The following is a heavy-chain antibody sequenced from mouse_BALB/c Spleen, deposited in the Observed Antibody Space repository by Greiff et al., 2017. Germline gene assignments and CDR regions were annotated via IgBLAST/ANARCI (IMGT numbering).Heavy chain of an antibody. J-gene: IGHJ3*01. CDR2: IDPSDSYT. CDR3: AIYYDYDEAY. Sequence: VQLQQPGAELVKPGASVKLSCKASGYTFTRYWMHWVKQRPGQGLEWIGEIDPSDSYTNYNQKFKGKATLTVDKSSSTAYMQLSSLTSEDAAVYYCAIYYDYDEAYWGQGTLVTVSA. D-gene: IGHD2-4*01. CDR1: GYTFTRYW. V-gene: IGHV1-69*02.